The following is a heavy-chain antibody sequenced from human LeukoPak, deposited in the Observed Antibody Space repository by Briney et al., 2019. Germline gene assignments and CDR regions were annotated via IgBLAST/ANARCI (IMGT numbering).Heavy chain of an antibody. CDR1: GYTFTNYG. J-gene: IGHJ4*02. Sequence: ASVKVSCKASGYTFTNYGISWVRQAPGQGLEWMGWINPNSGGTNYAQKLQGRVTMTTDTSTSTAYMELRSLRSDDTAVYYCARDHLYDYVWGSYRSHDYWGQGTLVTVSS. CDR3: ARDHLYDYVWGSYRSHDY. D-gene: IGHD3-16*02. V-gene: IGHV1-18*01. CDR2: INPNSGGT.